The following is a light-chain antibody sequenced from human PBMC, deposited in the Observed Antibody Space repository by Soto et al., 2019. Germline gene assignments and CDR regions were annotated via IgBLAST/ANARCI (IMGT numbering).Light chain of an antibody. V-gene: IGKV3-11*01. CDR1: QSVSGY. Sequence: EIVLTQSPATLSLSPGERATLSCRASQSVSGYLAWYQQKPGQAPRLLIYETSNSATGIPARFSGSGAGADFTLTISSLEPEDFALYYCQQRSNWPPVYTFGQGTKLEIK. J-gene: IGKJ2*01. CDR2: ETS. CDR3: QQRSNWPPVYT.